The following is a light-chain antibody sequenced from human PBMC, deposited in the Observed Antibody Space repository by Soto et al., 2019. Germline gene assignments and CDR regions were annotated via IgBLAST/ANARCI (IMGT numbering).Light chain of an antibody. J-gene: IGKJ1*01. CDR2: AAS. Sequence: XIQMTQSPSSLSASVGDRVIITCRASQSITTYLNWYQQKLGKAPKLLTYAASSLQSGVPSRFSGSGSGTDFTLTINSLQPEDFATYYCQQSYTTPWTFGQGTKVEI. CDR3: QQSYTTPWT. V-gene: IGKV1-39*01. CDR1: QSITTY.